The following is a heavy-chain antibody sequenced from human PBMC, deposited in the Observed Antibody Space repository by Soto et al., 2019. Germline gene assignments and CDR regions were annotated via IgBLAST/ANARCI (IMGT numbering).Heavy chain of an antibody. CDR2: MNPNSGNT. CDR3: AGDVGSSNGYYYYGMDV. D-gene: IGHD2-8*01. Sequence: QVQLVQSGAEVKKPGASVKVSCKASGYTFTSYDINWVRQATGQGLEWMGWMNPNSGNTGYAQKFQGRVTMTRNTSISIAYMELSSLRSDDTAVYYCAGDVGSSNGYYYYGMDVWGQGTTVTVSS. J-gene: IGHJ6*02. CDR1: GYTFTSYD. V-gene: IGHV1-8*01.